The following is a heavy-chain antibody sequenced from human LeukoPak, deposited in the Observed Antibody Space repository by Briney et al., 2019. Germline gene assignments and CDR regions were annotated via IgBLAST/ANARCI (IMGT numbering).Heavy chain of an antibody. CDR2: IYNDGSNQ. CDR3: AKDASGTYYSLFDS. V-gene: IGHV3-30*18. J-gene: IGHJ5*01. Sequence: GGSLRLSCAASGFTFSNFGMHWVRQAPGKGLEGVAVIYNDGSNQLYGDSVMGRFTISRDNSKSTLSLQMNRLSAEDTAVYYCAKDASGTYYSLFDSWGQGTLVIVSS. D-gene: IGHD3-10*01. CDR1: GFTFSNFG.